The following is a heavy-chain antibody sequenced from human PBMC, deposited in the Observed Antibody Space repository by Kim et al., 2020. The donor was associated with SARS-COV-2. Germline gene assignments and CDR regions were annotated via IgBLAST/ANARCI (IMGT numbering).Heavy chain of an antibody. CDR1: GGSISSGGYY. Sequence: SETLSLTCTVSGGSISSGGYYWSWIRQHPGKGLEWIGYIYYSGSTYYNPSLKSRVTISVDTSKNQFSLKLSSVTAADTAVYYCARAETIFGVVIGCFDYWGQGTPFTVS. D-gene: IGHD3-3*01. J-gene: IGHJ4*02. CDR3: ARAETIFGVVIGCFDY. CDR2: IYYSGST. V-gene: IGHV4-31*03.